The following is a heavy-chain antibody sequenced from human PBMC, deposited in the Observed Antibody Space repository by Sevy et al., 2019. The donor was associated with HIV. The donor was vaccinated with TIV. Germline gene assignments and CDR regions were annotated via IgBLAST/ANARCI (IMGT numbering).Heavy chain of an antibody. Sequence: SETLSLTCNVSVASVSSGKYYWTWIRQPPGKDLEWIGHVSYSGRTNYNPSLKSRVSISADTSKNQFSLSPTSVTAADTATYSCDREIYFYENSGFYYFDSWGLGILVTVSS. V-gene: IGHV4-61*01. D-gene: IGHD3-22*01. CDR1: VASVSSGKYY. J-gene: IGHJ4*02. CDR2: VSYSGRT. CDR3: DREIYFYENSGFYYFDS.